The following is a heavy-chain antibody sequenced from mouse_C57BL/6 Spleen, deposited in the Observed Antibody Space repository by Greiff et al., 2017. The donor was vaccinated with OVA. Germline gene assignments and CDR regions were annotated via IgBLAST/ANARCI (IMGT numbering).Heavy chain of an antibody. CDR2: ISDGGSYT. D-gene: IGHD4-1*01. V-gene: IGHV5-4*01. CDR1: GFTFSSYA. CDR3: ARNWDHYFDY. Sequence: EVQLVESGGGLVKPGGSLKLSCAASGFTFSSYAMSWVRQTPEKKLEWVATISDGGSYTYYPDNVKGRFTISRDNAKNNLYLQMSHLKSEDTAMYYCARNWDHYFDYWGQGTTLTVSS. J-gene: IGHJ2*01.